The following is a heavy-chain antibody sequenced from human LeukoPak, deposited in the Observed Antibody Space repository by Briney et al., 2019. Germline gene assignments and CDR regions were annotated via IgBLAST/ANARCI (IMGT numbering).Heavy chain of an antibody. J-gene: IGHJ3*02. CDR1: GFTFSNNA. V-gene: IGHV3-23*01. D-gene: IGHD3-22*01. CDR3: ARDSGDSSGYYKFDAFDI. Sequence: GGSLRLSCAASGFTFSNNAMSWVRQAPGKGLEWVSATSTSGGSAYYADSVKGRFTISRDNSKNTLYLQMNSLRAEDTAVYYCARDSGDSSGYYKFDAFDIWGQGTMVTVSS. CDR2: TSTSGGSA.